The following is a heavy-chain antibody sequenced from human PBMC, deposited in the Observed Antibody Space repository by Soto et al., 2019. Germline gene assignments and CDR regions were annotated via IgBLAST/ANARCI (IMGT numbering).Heavy chain of an antibody. CDR2: ISTNGGST. D-gene: IGHD3-22*01. J-gene: IGHJ4*02. CDR1: GFTFSIYA. CDR3: VKGEYYYDSSGYYPFDY. Sequence: EVQLVESGGCLVKPGGSLRLSCSASGFTFSIYAMHWVRQAPGKGLEYVSSISTNGGSTHYADSVKGRFTISRDNSKNTVYLQMSSLRAEDTAVYYCVKGEYYYDSSGYYPFDYWGQGTLVTVSS. V-gene: IGHV3-64D*06.